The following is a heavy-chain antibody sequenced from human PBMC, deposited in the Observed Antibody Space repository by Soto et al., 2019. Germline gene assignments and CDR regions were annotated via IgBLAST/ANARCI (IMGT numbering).Heavy chain of an antibody. CDR1: GGTFSSYA. J-gene: IGHJ4*02. Sequence: ASVKVSCKASGGTFSSYAISWVRQAPGQGLEWMGGIIPIFGTANYAQKFQGRVKITTDESKITVYMVLSSLRAEDTAVYYCACAVHYYGSGSYAYWGQGTLVTVSS. CDR2: IIPIFGTA. CDR3: ACAVHYYGSGSYAY. V-gene: IGHV1-69*05. D-gene: IGHD3-10*01.